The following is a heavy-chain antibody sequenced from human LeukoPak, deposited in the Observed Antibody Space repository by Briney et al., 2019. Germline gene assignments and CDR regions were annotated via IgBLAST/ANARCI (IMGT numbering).Heavy chain of an antibody. CDR1: GGSISSYY. Sequence: PSETLSLTCTVSGGSISSYYWSWIRQPPGKGLEWIGYIYYSGSTNYNPSLKSRVTISVDTSKSQFSLKLSSMSAEDTAVYYCATVLEGVVGYFDYWGQGTLVTVSS. D-gene: IGHD3-3*01. CDR2: IYYSGST. J-gene: IGHJ4*02. CDR3: ATVLEGVVGYFDY. V-gene: IGHV4-59*01.